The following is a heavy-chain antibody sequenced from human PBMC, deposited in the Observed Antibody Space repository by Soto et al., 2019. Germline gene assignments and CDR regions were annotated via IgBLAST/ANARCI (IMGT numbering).Heavy chain of an antibody. V-gene: IGHV1-18*01. Sequence: QVQLVQSGAEVKKPGASVKVSCKASGYTFTNYGFSWVRQAPGQGLEWMGWISGYNGNTNYAERLQGRVTMTTDTSTSTAYMELKSLRYDDTAVYYCARSSTYYYDSSGRWGQGTLVTVSS. D-gene: IGHD3-22*01. CDR1: GYTFTNYG. J-gene: IGHJ4*02. CDR3: ARSSTYYYDSSGR. CDR2: ISGYNGNT.